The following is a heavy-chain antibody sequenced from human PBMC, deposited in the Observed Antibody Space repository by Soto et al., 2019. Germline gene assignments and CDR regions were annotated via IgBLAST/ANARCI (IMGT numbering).Heavy chain of an antibody. J-gene: IGHJ5*01. Sequence: VDSVKVSCKAPEDPFTSYYINLVRQAPGQGLEWMGIINPNGGSTRYAQKFQGRVTFTRDTPASTVYLELRSLTSDDTAFYYCARSSGGVFGIIIEGSNWFGSWGQGTMVTVSS. V-gene: IGHV1-46*01. CDR1: EDPFTSYY. D-gene: IGHD1-26*01. CDR2: INPNGGST. CDR3: ARSSGGVFGIIIEGSNWFGS.